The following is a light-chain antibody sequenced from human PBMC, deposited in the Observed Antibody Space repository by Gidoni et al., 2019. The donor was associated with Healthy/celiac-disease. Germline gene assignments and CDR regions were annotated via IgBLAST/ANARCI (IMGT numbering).Light chain of an antibody. CDR1: QGISNY. V-gene: IGKV1-27*01. J-gene: IGKJ3*01. CDR2: AAS. Sequence: DIQMTQSPSSLSASVGDRVTITCRASQGISNYLAWYQQKPGKVPKLLIFAASTLQSGVPSRFSGSGSGTNFTLTISGLQPEDVATSYCQKYNSALRDTFXPXTKVDIK. CDR3: QKYNSALRDT.